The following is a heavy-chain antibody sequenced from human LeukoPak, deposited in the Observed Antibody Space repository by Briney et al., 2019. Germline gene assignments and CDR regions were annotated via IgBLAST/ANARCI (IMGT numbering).Heavy chain of an antibody. CDR3: PKDQTPYGDYGFEYFQH. CDR2: IIGSGGST. J-gene: IGHJ1*01. Sequence: PGGSLRLSCAASGFTFSSYAMSWVRQAPGKGLEWVSAIIGSGGSTYYADSVKGRFTISRDNSKNTLYLQMNSLRAEDTAVYYCPKDQTPYGDYGFEYFQHWGQGTLVTVSS. V-gene: IGHV3-23*01. D-gene: IGHD4-17*01. CDR1: GFTFSSYA.